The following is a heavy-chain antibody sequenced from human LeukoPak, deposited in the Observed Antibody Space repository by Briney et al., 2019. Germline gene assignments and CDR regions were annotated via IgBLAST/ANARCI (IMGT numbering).Heavy chain of an antibody. D-gene: IGHD4-17*01. CDR3: AVHLPGDYLDP. CDR1: GYTFTIYD. CDR2: MNPDSGNT. V-gene: IGHV1-8*01. J-gene: IGHJ5*02. Sequence: ASVTVSFKASGYTFTIYDINWVRQAAGQGLEWMGWMNPDSGNTDIAQKFQGRVTITRNTSISTAYMELSSLTSEDTAVYYCAVHLPGDYLDPWGQGTLVTVSS.